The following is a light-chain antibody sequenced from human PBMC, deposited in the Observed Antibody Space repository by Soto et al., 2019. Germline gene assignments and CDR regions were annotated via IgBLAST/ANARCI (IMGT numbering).Light chain of an antibody. J-gene: IGKJ2*01. CDR3: QQSYKTPHT. CDR1: QSVSSSF. V-gene: IGKV3-20*01. CDR2: GAS. Sequence: EIVLTQSPGTLSLSPGEGATLSCRASQSVSSSFLAWYQQKPGQAPRLLIYGASSRATGIPDRFSGSGSGTDFTLTISRLEPEDFGTYYCQQSYKTPHTFGQGTKLETK.